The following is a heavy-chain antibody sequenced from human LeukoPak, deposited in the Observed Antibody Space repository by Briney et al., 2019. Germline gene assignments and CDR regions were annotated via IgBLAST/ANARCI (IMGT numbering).Heavy chain of an antibody. D-gene: IGHD2-15*01. CDR3: ARLCSGGSCYSDFDY. J-gene: IGHJ4*02. V-gene: IGHV5-10-1*01. CDR2: IDPSDSYT. CDR1: GYIFTSYW. Sequence: GESLKISCKGSGYIFTSYWISWVRQMPGKGLEWMGRIDPSDSYTNYSPSFQGHVTISADKSISTAYLQWSSLKASDTAMYYCARLCSGGSCYSDFDYWGQGTLVTVSS.